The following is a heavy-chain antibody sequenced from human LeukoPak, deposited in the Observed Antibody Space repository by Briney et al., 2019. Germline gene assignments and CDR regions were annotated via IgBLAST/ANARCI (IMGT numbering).Heavy chain of an antibody. CDR3: ARVILTGAYYFDY. CDR2: IYYSGST. CDR1: GGSISSSSYY. D-gene: IGHD3-9*01. V-gene: IGHV4-61*01. Sequence: PSETLSLTCTVSGGSISSSSYYWSWIRQPPGKGLEWIGYIYYSGSTNYNPSLKSRVTISVDTSKNQFSLKLSSVTAADTAVYYCARVILTGAYYFDYWGQGTLVTVSS. J-gene: IGHJ4*02.